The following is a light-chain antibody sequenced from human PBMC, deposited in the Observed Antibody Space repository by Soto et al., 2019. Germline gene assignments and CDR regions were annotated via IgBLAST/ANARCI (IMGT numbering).Light chain of an antibody. CDR3: QNYGSAPIT. V-gene: IGKV1-27*01. Sequence: DIQMTQSPSSLSASVGDRVSITCRASQGISNYLAWYQHKPGKVPKVLIYAASTLQPGVPSRFSGSGSGTYFTLTINSLHPDDIATYFCQNYGSAPITFGQGTRLEIK. CDR1: QGISNY. J-gene: IGKJ5*01. CDR2: AAS.